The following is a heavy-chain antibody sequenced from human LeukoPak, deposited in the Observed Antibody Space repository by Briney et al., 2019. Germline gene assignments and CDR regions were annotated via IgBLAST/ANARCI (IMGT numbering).Heavy chain of an antibody. J-gene: IGHJ4*02. V-gene: IGHV4-34*01. CDR2: INHSGST. D-gene: IGHD5-18*01. CDR1: GGSFSGYY. CDR3: ARGTLQLWSYYFDY. Sequence: PSETLSLTCAVYGGSFSGYYWSWIRQPPGKGLEWIGEINHSGSTNYNPSLKSRVTISVDTSKNQFSLKLSSATAADTAVYYCARGTLQLWSYYFDYWGQGTLVTVSS.